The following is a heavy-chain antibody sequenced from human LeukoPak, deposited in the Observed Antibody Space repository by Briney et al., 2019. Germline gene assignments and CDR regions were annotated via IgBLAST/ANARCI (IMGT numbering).Heavy chain of an antibody. CDR1: GFTFSSYW. CDR2: IKQDGSEK. D-gene: IGHD3-22*01. J-gene: IGHJ4*02. V-gene: IGHV3-7*01. Sequence: PGGSLRLSCAASGFTFSSYWMSWVRQAPGKGLERVANIKQDGSEKYYVDSVKGRFTISRDNAKNSLYLQMNSLRAEDTAVYYCARGRRAYYDSSGYPLDYWGQGTLVTVSS. CDR3: ARGRRAYYDSSGYPLDY.